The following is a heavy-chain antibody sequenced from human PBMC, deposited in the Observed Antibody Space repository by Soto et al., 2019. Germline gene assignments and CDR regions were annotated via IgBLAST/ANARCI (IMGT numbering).Heavy chain of an antibody. CDR3: ASLLYDFWSGYYDAFDI. D-gene: IGHD3-3*01. CDR2: ISYDGSNK. CDR1: GFTFSSYA. J-gene: IGHJ3*02. V-gene: IGHV3-30-3*01. Sequence: GESLKISCAASGFTFSSYAMHWVRQAPGKGLEWVAVISYDGSNKYYADSVKGRFTISRDNSKNTLYLQMNSLRAEDTAVYYCASLLYDFWSGYYDAFDIWGQGTMVTVSS.